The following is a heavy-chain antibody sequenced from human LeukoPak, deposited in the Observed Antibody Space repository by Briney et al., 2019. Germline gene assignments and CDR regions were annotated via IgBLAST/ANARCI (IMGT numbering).Heavy chain of an antibody. Sequence: GGSLRLSCTASGFTFSDHAMHWVRQAPGKGLEWVTVISYHARDQFYADSVKGRFTVSRDNSRNILYLHMNSLRVEDSAVYYCAAQPCINGICYLDYWGQGALVTVSS. CDR1: GFTFSDHA. CDR3: AAQPCINGICYLDY. J-gene: IGHJ4*02. V-gene: IGHV3-30*04. D-gene: IGHD2-8*01. CDR2: ISYHARDQ.